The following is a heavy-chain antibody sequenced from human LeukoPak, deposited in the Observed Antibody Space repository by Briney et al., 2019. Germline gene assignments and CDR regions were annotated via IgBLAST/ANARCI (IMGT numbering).Heavy chain of an antibody. CDR2: ISGSGGST. D-gene: IGHD2-2*01. V-gene: IGHV3-23*01. J-gene: IGHJ3*02. CDR3: AKLYCSSTSCYSSDAFDI. Sequence: AGGSLRLSCAASGFTFSSYAMSWVRQAPGKGLEWVSAISGSGGSTYYADSVKGRFTISRDNSKNTLYLQMNSLRAEDTAVYYCAKLYCSSTSCYSSDAFDIWGQGTMVTVSS. CDR1: GFTFSSYA.